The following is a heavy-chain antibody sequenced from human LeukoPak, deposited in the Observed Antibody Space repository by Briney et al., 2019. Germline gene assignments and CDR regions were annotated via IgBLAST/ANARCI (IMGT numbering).Heavy chain of an antibody. V-gene: IGHV4-59*12. CDR2: IYYSGST. D-gene: IGHD6-13*01. J-gene: IGHJ4*02. Sequence: KPSGTLSLTCTVSGGSISSYYWSWIRQPPGKGLEWIGYIYYSGSTNYNPSLKSRVTISVDTSKNQFSLKLSSVTAADTAVYYCARDGIAAADTDYWGQGTLVTVSS. CDR3: ARDGIAAADTDY. CDR1: GGSISSYY.